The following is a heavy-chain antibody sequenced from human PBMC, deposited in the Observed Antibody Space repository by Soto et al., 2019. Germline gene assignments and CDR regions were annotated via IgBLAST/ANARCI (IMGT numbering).Heavy chain of an antibody. CDR2: IYYSGST. J-gene: IGHJ4*02. CDR1: GESFRGYY. V-gene: IGHV4-59*01. CDR3: ARGDTAMANFDY. D-gene: IGHD5-18*01. Sequence: PSETLSITCAVCGESFRGYYWGWIRQPPGKGLEWIGYIYYSGSTNYNPSLKSRVTISVDMSKNQFSLKLSSVTAADTAGYYCARGDTAMANFDYWGQGTLVTVSS.